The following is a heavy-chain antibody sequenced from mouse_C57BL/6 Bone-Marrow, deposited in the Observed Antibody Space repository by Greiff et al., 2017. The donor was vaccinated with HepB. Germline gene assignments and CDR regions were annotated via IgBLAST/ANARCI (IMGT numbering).Heavy chain of an antibody. CDR3: ARKATHYYGSSPFAY. CDR1: GYTFTDHT. J-gene: IGHJ3*01. CDR2: IYPRDGST. Sequence: VQLQESDAELVKPGASVKISCKVSGYTFTDHTIHWMKQRPEQGLEWIGYIYPRDGSTKYNEKFKGKATLTADKSSSTAYMQLNSLTSEDSAVYFCARKATHYYGSSPFAYLGQGTLVTVSA. D-gene: IGHD1-1*01. V-gene: IGHV1-78*01.